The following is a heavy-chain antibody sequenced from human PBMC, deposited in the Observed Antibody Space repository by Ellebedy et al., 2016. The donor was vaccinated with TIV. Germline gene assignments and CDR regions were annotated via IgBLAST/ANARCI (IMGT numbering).Heavy chain of an antibody. J-gene: IGHJ6*03. D-gene: IGHD2-15*01. CDR2: IIPVLGIA. CDR3: ARCAPDLLTNGSPAQIDYYYYMDV. V-gene: IGHV1-69*10. Sequence: ASVKVSCKASGGTFSSYAISWVRQAPGQGLEWMGGIIPVLGIANYAQKFQGRVTITADKSTSTAYMEVSSLRSEDTAVYYCARCAPDLLTNGSPAQIDYYYYMDVWGKGTTVTVSS. CDR1: GGTFSSYA.